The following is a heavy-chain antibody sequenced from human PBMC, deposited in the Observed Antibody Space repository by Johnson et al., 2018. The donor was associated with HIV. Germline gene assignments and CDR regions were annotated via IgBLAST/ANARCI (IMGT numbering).Heavy chain of an antibody. CDR1: DFTVSSNY. Sequence: MQLVESGGGLIQPGGSLRLSCAASDFTVSSNYMNWVRQAPGKGLEWVSVIYSGGSTYYADSVKGRFTISRDNSKNTLYLQMNSLRAEDTAVYYCARDRDYGSGAFDVWGPGTMVTVSS. D-gene: IGHD3-10*01. J-gene: IGHJ3*01. CDR3: ARDRDYGSGAFDV. CDR2: IYSGGST. V-gene: IGHV3-53*01.